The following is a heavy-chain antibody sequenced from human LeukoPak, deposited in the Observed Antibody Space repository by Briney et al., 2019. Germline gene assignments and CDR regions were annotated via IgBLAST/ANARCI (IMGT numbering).Heavy chain of an antibody. J-gene: IGHJ4*02. Sequence: GGSLRLSCAASGFTFTSYAMHWVRQAPGKGLEWVAVISYDGSNKYYADSVKGRFTISRDNSKNTLYLQMNSLRAEDTAVYYCARHLMTDTAMSKFDYWGQGTLVTVSS. D-gene: IGHD5-18*01. CDR1: GFTFTSYA. CDR2: ISYDGSNK. V-gene: IGHV3-30-3*01. CDR3: ARHLMTDTAMSKFDY.